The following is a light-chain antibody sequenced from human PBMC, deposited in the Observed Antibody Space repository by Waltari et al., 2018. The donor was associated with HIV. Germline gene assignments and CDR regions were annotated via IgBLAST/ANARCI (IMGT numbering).Light chain of an antibody. Sequence: SVLTQPPSASGTPGQKVTISCSGSSSNIGSNSVFWYQQLPGAAPKLLIYRDTQRPTGVTDLLSGSKSGSSASLAIRGLRSEDEAVYSCETWDDSLNGVLFGGGTNLNVL. V-gene: IGLV1-47*01. J-gene: IGLJ2*01. CDR1: SSNIGSNS. CDR3: ETWDDSLNGVL. CDR2: RDT.